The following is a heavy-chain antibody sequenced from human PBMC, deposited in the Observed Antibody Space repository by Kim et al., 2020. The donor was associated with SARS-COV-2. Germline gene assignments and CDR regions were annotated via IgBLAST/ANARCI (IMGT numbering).Heavy chain of an antibody. D-gene: IGHD1-26*01. V-gene: IGHV3-9*01. J-gene: IGHJ4*02. Sequence: GGSLRLSCAASGFTFGHYVMHWVRQPPGKGPEWVAGIGSDSETMDYADSVKGRFTVSRDNAKNSLYLHMNFLRPDDTAFYHCVKDVGGAGPLDYWARGNL. CDR3: VKDVGGAGPLDY. CDR1: GFTFGHYV. CDR2: IGSDSETM.